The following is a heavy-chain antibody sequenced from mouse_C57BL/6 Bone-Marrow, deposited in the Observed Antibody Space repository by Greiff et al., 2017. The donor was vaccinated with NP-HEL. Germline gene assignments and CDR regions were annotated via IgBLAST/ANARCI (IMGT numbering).Heavy chain of an antibody. CDR1: GYTFTNYW. V-gene: IGHV1-63*01. Sequence: QVQLQQSGAELVRPGTSVKMSCKASGYTFTNYWIGWAKQRPGHGLEWIGDLYPGGGYTNYHEKFKGKATLTADKSSSTAYMQFSSLTSEDSAIYYCARSGYYGSSYKYFDVWGTGTTVTVSS. D-gene: IGHD1-1*01. CDR3: ARSGYYGSSYKYFDV. CDR2: LYPGGGYT. J-gene: IGHJ1*03.